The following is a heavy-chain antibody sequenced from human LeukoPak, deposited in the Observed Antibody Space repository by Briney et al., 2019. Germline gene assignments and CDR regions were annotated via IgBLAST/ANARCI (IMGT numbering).Heavy chain of an antibody. CDR2: FSYSGST. CDR1: GGSITSYY. J-gene: IGHJ2*01. CDR3: ARDLLDTSMVHYWYFDL. D-gene: IGHD5-18*01. Sequence: KPSETLSLTCTVSGGSITSYYWNWIRQPPGKGLEWLGYFSYSGSTNYNPSLKSRVSISADTSKNQFSLKLSSVTAADTAVYYCARDLLDTSMVHYWYFDLWGRGTLVTVSS. V-gene: IGHV4-59*12.